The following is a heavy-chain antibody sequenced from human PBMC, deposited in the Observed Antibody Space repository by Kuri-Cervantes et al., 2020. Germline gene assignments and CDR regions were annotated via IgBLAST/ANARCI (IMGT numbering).Heavy chain of an antibody. Sequence: SCAVSGGSISSGDHYWSWIRQPPGKGLEWIGYIYYSGSTYYNPSLKSRVTISVDTSKNQFSLKLSSVTAADTAVYYCARASVNYDFWSGYSGSGPIDYWGQGTLVTVSS. D-gene: IGHD3-3*01. CDR1: GGSISSGDHY. V-gene: IGHV4-30-4*01. CDR3: ARASVNYDFWSGYSGSGPIDY. J-gene: IGHJ4*02. CDR2: IYYSGST.